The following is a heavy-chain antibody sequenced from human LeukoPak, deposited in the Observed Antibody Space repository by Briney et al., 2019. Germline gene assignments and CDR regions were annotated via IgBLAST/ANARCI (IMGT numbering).Heavy chain of an antibody. CDR2: INSSGSTI. D-gene: IGHD6-13*01. CDR3: ASYPWSSSWYIAH. Sequence: PGGSLRLSCAASGFTFSSYEMNWVRQAPGKGLEWVSHINSSGSTICYADSVKGRFTISRDNAKNSLYLQMNSLRAEDTAVYYCASYPWSSSWYIAHWGQGTLVTVSS. V-gene: IGHV3-48*03. CDR1: GFTFSSYE. J-gene: IGHJ4*02.